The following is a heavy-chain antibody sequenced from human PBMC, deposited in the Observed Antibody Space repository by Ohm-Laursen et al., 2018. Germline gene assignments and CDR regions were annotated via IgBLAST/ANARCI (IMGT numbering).Heavy chain of an antibody. Sequence: ASVKVSCKASGYTFTSYYMHWVRQAPGQGLEWMGIINPRGGSTSYAQKFQGRVTMTRDTSTSTVYMELSSLRSEDTAVYYCAREGRAGVPAAIIYYYGMDVWGQGTTVTVSS. CDR2: INPRGGST. V-gene: IGHV1-46*01. CDR3: AREGRAGVPAAIIYYYGMDV. CDR1: GYTFTSYY. D-gene: IGHD2-2*02. J-gene: IGHJ6*02.